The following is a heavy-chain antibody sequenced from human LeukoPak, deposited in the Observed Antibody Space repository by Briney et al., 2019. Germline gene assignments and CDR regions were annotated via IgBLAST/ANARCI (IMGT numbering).Heavy chain of an antibody. CDR2: LNQDGSEK. D-gene: IGHD2-21*02. CDR1: GSTFSIYW. V-gene: IGHV3-7*01. J-gene: IGHJ5*02. Sequence: PGGSLRLSCAASGSTFSIYWMSWVRQAPGKGLEWVANLNQDGSEKYYVDSVKGRFTISRDNAKNLVYLQMNSLRGEDTAVYYCDCGVYCSWGQGTLVTVSS. CDR3: DCGVYCS.